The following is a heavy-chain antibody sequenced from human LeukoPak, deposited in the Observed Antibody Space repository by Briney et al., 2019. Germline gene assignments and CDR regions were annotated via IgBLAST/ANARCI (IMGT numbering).Heavy chain of an antibody. Sequence: SETLSLTCTVSGGSISSHYWTWIRQTPGKGLEWIGYIYYTGSTNYNPSLKSRLTISLDRSKNQFSLKLSSVTAADTAVYYCAREASGSSDFDYWGQGTLVTVSS. D-gene: IGHD3-10*01. CDR1: GGSISSHY. J-gene: IGHJ4*02. CDR3: AREASGSSDFDY. V-gene: IGHV4-59*11. CDR2: IYYTGST.